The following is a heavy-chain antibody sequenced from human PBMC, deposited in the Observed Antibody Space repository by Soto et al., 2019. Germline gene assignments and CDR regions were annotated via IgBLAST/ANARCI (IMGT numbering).Heavy chain of an antibody. J-gene: IGHJ4*02. CDR1: GCTFITFG. V-gene: IGHV1-18*01. CDR3: ARDTSHYFDH. D-gene: IGHD2-2*01. Sequence: QVHLVQSGAEVKKPGASVKVSCKASGCTFITFGISWVRQAPGQGLEWMGWITPYNGKTNYAQKVQDRVTMTTDTSTGTAYMELRSLRSDDSAVYYCARDTSHYFDHWGQGTLVTVSS. CDR2: ITPYNGKT.